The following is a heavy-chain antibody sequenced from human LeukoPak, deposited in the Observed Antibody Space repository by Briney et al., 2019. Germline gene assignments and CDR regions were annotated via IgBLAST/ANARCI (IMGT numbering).Heavy chain of an antibody. Sequence: SETLSLTCTVSGGSISSYYWSWIRQPPGKGLEWIGYIFYSGSTNYNPSLKSRVTTSVDTPKSQFSLRLSSVTAADTAVYYCARDSGFGDPFDFWGQGTLVTVSS. D-gene: IGHD3-16*01. CDR3: ARDSGFGDPFDF. V-gene: IGHV4-59*01. CDR2: IFYSGST. CDR1: GGSISSYY. J-gene: IGHJ4*02.